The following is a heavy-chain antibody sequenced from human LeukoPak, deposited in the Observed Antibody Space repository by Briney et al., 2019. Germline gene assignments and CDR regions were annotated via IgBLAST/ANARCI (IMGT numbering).Heavy chain of an antibody. V-gene: IGHV1-18*01. J-gene: IGHJ4*02. CDR1: GYTFTIHG. Sequence: ASVKVSCKASGYTFTIHGLTWVRHAPGQGLEWMGWISPDNGKTSYKEEFQGRVTMTTDTSTSTAYMELRSLIPDDTAVYYCARDHFYSIDYWGQGTLVTVSS. CDR2: ISPDNGKT. D-gene: IGHD2-21*01. CDR3: ARDHFYSIDY.